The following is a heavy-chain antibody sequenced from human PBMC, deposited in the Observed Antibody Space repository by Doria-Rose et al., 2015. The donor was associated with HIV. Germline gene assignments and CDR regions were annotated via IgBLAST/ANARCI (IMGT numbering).Heavy chain of an antibody. D-gene: IGHD1-26*01. V-gene: IGHV4-59*01. CDR3: ARVLSGTYDY. J-gene: IGHJ4*02. CDR2: IFYTGST. CDR1: GGSISRYY. Sequence: QVQLVQSGPGLVKPSETLSLTCSVSGGSISRYYWSWIRQPPGKGLEYIGDIFYTGSTNYSTSLKSRVSISIDTSKNKFSLRLSSVTAADTAVYYCARVLSGTYDYWGQGTLVTVSS.